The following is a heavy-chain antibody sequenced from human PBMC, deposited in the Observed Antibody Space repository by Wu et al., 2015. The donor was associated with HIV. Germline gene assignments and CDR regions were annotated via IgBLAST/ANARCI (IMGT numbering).Heavy chain of an antibody. CDR3: AREGRSAPKTFFYFDY. J-gene: IGHJ4*02. V-gene: IGHV1-18*01. D-gene: IGHD3-3*01. CDR1: DYTFNSFG. CDR2: TSAYNRNT. Sequence: QVHLVQSGIEVKKPGASVKVSCKASDYTFNSFGISWVRQAPGQGLEWMGWTSAYNRNTKYAEKFQDRLTLTTDTSTKTAYMELRSLRSDDTAIYYCAREGRSAPKTFFYFDYWGQGTLVTVSS.